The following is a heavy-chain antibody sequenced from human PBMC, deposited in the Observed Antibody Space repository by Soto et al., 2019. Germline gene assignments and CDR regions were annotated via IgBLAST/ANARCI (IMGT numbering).Heavy chain of an antibody. D-gene: IGHD2-15*01. J-gene: IGHJ5*02. CDR2: IIPIFGTA. CDR1: LGTFSSYA. Sequence: ASVXVSFKSSLGTFSSYAIIFLRQAPGQGLEWMGGIIPIFGTANYAQKFQGRVTITADESTSTAYMELSSLRSEDTAVYYCAKLKVADIDYGWLDTWGQGTLVTVSS. CDR3: AKLKVADIDYGWLDT. V-gene: IGHV1-69*01.